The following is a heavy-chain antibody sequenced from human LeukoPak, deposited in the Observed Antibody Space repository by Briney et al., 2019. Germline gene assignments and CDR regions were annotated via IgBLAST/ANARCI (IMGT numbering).Heavy chain of an antibody. CDR1: GYTFTSYG. J-gene: IGHJ4*02. D-gene: IGHD2-2*01. CDR2: ISAYNGNT. V-gene: IGHV1-18*01. Sequence: ASVKVSCKASGYTFTSYGISWVRQAPGQGLEWMGWISAYNGNTNYAQKFQDMVTMTRDTSVNTAYMELSSLRSDDTAVYYCASSIVYCSSTSCYFNWGQGTLVTVSS. CDR3: ASSIVYCSSTSCYFN.